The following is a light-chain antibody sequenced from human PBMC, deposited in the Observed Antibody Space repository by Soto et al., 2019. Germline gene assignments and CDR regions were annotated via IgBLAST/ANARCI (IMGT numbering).Light chain of an antibody. Sequence: QSALTQPASLSGSPGQSITISCTGTTSDIGAYDYVSWFQQHPGKAPKLMISEVTNRPSNGFSGSKSGNTASLTISGLRAEDEADYYCSSYTTSSTLVFGTGTKLNVL. J-gene: IGLJ1*01. CDR1: TSDIGAYDY. V-gene: IGLV2-14*01. CDR3: SSYTTSSTLV. CDR2: EVT.